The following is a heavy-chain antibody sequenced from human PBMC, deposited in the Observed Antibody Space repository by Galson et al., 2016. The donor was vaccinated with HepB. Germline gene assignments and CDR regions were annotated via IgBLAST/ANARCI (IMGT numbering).Heavy chain of an antibody. CDR3: ARRQVMVGSRDWFDP. V-gene: IGHV5-51*01. Sequence: QSGAEVKKPGESLKISCKASGYNFSSDWIGWVRQMSGKGLEWVGIIYPGDSYTTYSPSFQGQVTISADKSISTAYLPWRSLKASDTAMYYCARRQVMVGSRDWFDPWGQGTLVTVSS. D-gene: IGHD1-26*01. CDR1: GYNFSSDW. CDR2: IYPGDSYT. J-gene: IGHJ5*02.